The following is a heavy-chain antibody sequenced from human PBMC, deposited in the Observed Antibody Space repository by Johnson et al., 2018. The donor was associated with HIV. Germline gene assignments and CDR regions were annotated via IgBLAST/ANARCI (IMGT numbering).Heavy chain of an antibody. CDR2: IWHDVRNK. CDR3: ARQSATGGPFDI. CDR1: GFTFSDYG. V-gene: IGHV3-33*03. J-gene: IGHJ3*02. Sequence: QVQLMESGGGVVQPGRSLRLSCAASGFTFSDYGMHWVRQAPGKGLEWLAVIWHDVRNKFYADSMKGRFIISRDNAKNTLYLQMNSLRAEDTAVYYCARQSATGGPFDIWGQGTMVTVSS. D-gene: IGHD3-10*01.